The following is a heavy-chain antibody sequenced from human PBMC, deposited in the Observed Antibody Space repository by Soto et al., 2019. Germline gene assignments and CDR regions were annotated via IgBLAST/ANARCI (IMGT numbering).Heavy chain of an antibody. J-gene: IGHJ5*02. CDR1: GGTISGYY. CDR3: ARGQRFSDWFDP. D-gene: IGHD3-3*01. V-gene: IGHV4-4*07. Sequence: SETLSLTCTVTGGTISGYYWAWIRQSAGGGLEWIGRIYSSGSTNYNPSLKSRVTISLDTSMNHFSLRLSSVTAADTAVYYCARGQRFSDWFDPWGQGTLVTVSS. CDR2: IYSSGST.